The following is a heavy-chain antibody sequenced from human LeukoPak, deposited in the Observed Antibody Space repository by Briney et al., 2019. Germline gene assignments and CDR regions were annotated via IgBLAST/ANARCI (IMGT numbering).Heavy chain of an antibody. CDR2: IYYSGST. Sequence: SETLSLTCTVSGGSISSGDHYWSWIRQPPGKGLEWIAYIYYSGSTYYNPSLKSRVTISVDTSKNQLSLKLSSVTAANTAVYYCGRRDNGWFDLWGQGTLVTVSS. CDR1: GGSISSGDHY. D-gene: IGHD2-8*01. V-gene: IGHV4-30-4*01. CDR3: GRRDNGWFDL. J-gene: IGHJ5*02.